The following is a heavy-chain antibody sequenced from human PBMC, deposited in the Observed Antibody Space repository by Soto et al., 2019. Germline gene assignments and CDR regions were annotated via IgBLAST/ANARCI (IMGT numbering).Heavy chain of an antibody. CDR1: GYTFTSYG. CDR2: ISAYNGNT. J-gene: IGHJ6*01. V-gene: IGHV1-18*01. Sequence: QVQLVQSGAEVKKPGASVKVSCKASGYTFTSYGISWVRQAPGQGLEWMGWISAYNGNTNYAQKLQGRGNMTTDTSTSTAYMELRRLRSDDTDVYYCARDRGAYGMDVWGQGTTVTVSS. CDR3: ARDRGAYGMDV.